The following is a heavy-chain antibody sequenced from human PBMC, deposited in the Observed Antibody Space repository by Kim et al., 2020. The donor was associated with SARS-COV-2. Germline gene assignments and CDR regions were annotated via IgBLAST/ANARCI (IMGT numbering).Heavy chain of an antibody. V-gene: IGHV3-21*01. J-gene: IGHJ6*02. Sequence: GGSLRLSCAASGFTFSSYSMNWVRQAPGKGLEWVSSISSSSSYIYYADSVKGRFTISRDNAKNSLYLQMNSLRAEDTAVYYCARDTRTSSGWYGDYYYYGMDVWGQGTTVTVSS. CDR2: ISSSSSYI. D-gene: IGHD6-19*01. CDR1: GFTFSSYS. CDR3: ARDTRTSSGWYGDYYYYGMDV.